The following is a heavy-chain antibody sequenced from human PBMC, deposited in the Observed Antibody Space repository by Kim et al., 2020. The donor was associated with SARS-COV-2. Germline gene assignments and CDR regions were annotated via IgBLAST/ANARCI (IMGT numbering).Heavy chain of an antibody. CDR2: IYYSGST. V-gene: IGHV4-31*01. J-gene: IGHJ4*02. Sequence: SETLSLTCTVSGGSISSGGYYWSWIRQHPGKGLECFGYIYYSGSTYYNPSLKSLVTISVDTSKNQFSLKLSSVTAADTAVYYCARALTIFGVVISAFDYWGQGTLVTVSS. D-gene: IGHD3-3*01. CDR3: ARALTIFGVVISAFDY. CDR1: GGSISSGGYY.